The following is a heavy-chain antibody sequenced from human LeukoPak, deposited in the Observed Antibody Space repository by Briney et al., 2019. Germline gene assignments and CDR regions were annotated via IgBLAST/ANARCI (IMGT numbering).Heavy chain of an antibody. CDR3: ARLESSSWENYFDY. Sequence: PSETLSRTCTVYGGSISSTDDYWGWIRQPPGKGPEWIGSIYYSGSTYYNPSLKSRVTISEDPSKNQFSLKLSSVTAADTAVYYCARLESSSWENYFDYWGQGTLVTVSS. V-gene: IGHV4-39*07. D-gene: IGHD6-13*01. J-gene: IGHJ4*02. CDR2: IYYSGST. CDR1: GGSISSTDDY.